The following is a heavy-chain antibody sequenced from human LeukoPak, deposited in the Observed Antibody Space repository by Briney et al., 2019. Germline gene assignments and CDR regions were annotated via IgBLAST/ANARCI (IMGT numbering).Heavy chain of an antibody. D-gene: IGHD6-6*01. Sequence: SETLSLTCAVSGYSISSGYYWGWIRQPPGKGLEWIGSIYHSGSTYYNPSLKSRVTISVDTSKNQFSLKLSSVTAADTAVYYCARTLYSSSSKTGNWFDPWGQGALVTVSS. CDR2: IYHSGST. V-gene: IGHV4-38-2*01. CDR1: GYSISSGYY. J-gene: IGHJ5*02. CDR3: ARTLYSSSSKTGNWFDP.